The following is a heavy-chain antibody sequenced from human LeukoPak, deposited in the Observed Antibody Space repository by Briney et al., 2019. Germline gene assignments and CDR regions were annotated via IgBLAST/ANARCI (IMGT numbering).Heavy chain of an antibody. CDR3: AQVGGMAQDV. CDR2: ISYDGSNK. J-gene: IGHJ6*04. Sequence: GRSLRLSCAASGFTFSSYAMHWVRQAPGKGLEWVAVISYDGSNKYYADSVKGRFTISRDNSKNTVYLQMNSLRAEDTAIYYCAQVGGMAQDVWGKGTTVTVSS. D-gene: IGHD1-26*01. CDR1: GFTFSSYA. V-gene: IGHV3-30-3*01.